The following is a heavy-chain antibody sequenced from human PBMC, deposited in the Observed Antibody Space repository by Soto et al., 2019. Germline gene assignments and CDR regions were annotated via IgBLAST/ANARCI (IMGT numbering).Heavy chain of an antibody. Sequence: ASVKVSCKASGYNFTSYGISWVRQAPGQGLEWMGWISPHNDRTKYARRFQDRVTMTTETPTSTVYMELGSLRSDDTAVYYCARDLYYSSGRYFDHDAFDIWGQGTVVTVSS. D-gene: IGHD6-19*01. V-gene: IGHV1-18*01. CDR1: GYNFTSYG. CDR3: ARDLYYSSGRYFDHDAFDI. CDR2: ISPHNDRT. J-gene: IGHJ3*02.